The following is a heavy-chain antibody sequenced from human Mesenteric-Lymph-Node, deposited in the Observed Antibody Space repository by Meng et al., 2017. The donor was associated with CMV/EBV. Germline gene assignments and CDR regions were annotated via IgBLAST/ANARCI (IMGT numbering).Heavy chain of an antibody. CDR2: IYPGDSET. V-gene: IGHV5-51*01. Sequence: FINFWIGWVRQMPGKGLEWMGIIYPGDSETTYSPSFQGQVTISVDKSISTAYLQWSSLKASDTAIYYCARHPSSASLDIAVGEGLDSWGQGTLVTVSS. D-gene: IGHD6-19*01. CDR3: ARHPSSASLDIAVGEGLDS. J-gene: IGHJ5*01. CDR1: FINFW.